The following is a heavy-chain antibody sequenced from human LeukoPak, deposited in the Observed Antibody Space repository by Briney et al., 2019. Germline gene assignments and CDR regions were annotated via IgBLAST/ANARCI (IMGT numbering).Heavy chain of an antibody. J-gene: IGHJ4*02. CDR3: ARRVTMVRGVTFFDY. Sequence: SETLPLTCTVSGGSISSYYWSWIRQPPGKGLEWIGYIYYSGSTNYNPSLKSRVTISVDTSKNQFSLKLSSVTAADTAVYYCARRVTMVRGVTFFDYWGQGTLVTVSS. V-gene: IGHV4-59*08. D-gene: IGHD3-10*01. CDR2: IYYSGST. CDR1: GGSISSYY.